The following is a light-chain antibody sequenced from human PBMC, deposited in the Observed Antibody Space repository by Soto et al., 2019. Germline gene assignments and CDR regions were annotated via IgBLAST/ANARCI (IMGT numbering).Light chain of an antibody. V-gene: IGKV1-5*03. Sequence: DIQMTQSPSTLSGSVGDRVTITCRASQTISSWLAWYQQKPGKAPKLLIYKASTLKSGVPSRFSGSGSGTEFTLTINSLQADDFATYYCIQDYNYPLTFGGGTKV. CDR2: KAS. CDR1: QTISSW. CDR3: IQDYNYPLT. J-gene: IGKJ4*01.